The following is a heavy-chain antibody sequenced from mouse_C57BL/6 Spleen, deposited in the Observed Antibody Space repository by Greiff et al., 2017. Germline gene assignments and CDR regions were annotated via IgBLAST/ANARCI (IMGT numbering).Heavy chain of an antibody. J-gene: IGHJ2*01. CDR3: ARSTAQVTDCDY. D-gene: IGHD3-2*02. V-gene: IGHV1-52*01. CDR1: GYTFTSYW. Sequence: QVQLQQPGAELVRPGSSVKLSCKASGYTFTSYWMHWVKQRPIQGLEWIGNIDPSDSETHYNQKFKDKATLTVDKSSSTAYMQLSSLPSEDSAVYYCARSTAQVTDCDYWGQGTTLTVSS. CDR2: IDPSDSET.